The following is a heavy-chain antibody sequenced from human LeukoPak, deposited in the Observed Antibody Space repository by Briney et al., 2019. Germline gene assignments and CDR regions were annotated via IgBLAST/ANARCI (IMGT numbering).Heavy chain of an antibody. D-gene: IGHD5-24*01. Sequence: SETLSLTCTVSGGSISSSSYYWGWIRQPPGKGLEWIGTIYYSGSTYYNPSLKSRVTISVDTSKNQFSLKLSSVTAADTAVYYCARDPRDGYNWGQGTLVTVSS. CDR1: GGSISSSSYY. V-gene: IGHV4-39*07. J-gene: IGHJ4*02. CDR3: ARDPRDGYN. CDR2: IYYSGST.